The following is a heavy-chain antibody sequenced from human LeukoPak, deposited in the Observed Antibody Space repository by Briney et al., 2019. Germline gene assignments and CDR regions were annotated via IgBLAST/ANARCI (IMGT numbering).Heavy chain of an antibody. Sequence: PGGSLRLSCAASGFTFSSYAMSWVRQAPGKGLKWVSAISGSGGSTYYADSVKGRFTISRDNSKNTLYLQMNSLRAEDTAVYYCAKAGYSYDNYFDYWGQGTLVTVSS. D-gene: IGHD5-18*01. CDR2: ISGSGGST. CDR3: AKAGYSYDNYFDY. J-gene: IGHJ4*02. CDR1: GFTFSSYA. V-gene: IGHV3-23*01.